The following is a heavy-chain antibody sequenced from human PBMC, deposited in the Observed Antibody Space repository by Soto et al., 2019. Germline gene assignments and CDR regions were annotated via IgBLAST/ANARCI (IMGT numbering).Heavy chain of an antibody. CDR3: AKNQGVELVPLATVDWFDP. J-gene: IGHJ5*02. Sequence: GGSLRLSCAVSGFPFSSYGMHWVRQAPGKGLEWVAITSYDGTKKNYADSVKGRFTISRDNSKSTVYLELNNLSAEDTAVYHCAKNQGVELVPLATVDWFDPWGQGSVVTVSS. V-gene: IGHV3-30*18. CDR1: GFPFSSYG. CDR2: TSYDGTKK. D-gene: IGHD1-26*01.